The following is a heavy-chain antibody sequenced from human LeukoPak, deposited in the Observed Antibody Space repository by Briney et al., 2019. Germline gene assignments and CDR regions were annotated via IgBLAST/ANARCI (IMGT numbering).Heavy chain of an antibody. D-gene: IGHD1-26*01. Sequence: ASVKVSCKASGYTFTSYDINWVRQATGQGLEWMGWMNPNNGDTGYAQKFQGRVTMTSNTSISTAYMDLSSLRSEDTAVYYCARGMGATDFDYWGQGTLVNVSS. J-gene: IGHJ4*02. CDR2: MNPNNGDT. V-gene: IGHV1-8*01. CDR1: GYTFTSYD. CDR3: ARGMGATDFDY.